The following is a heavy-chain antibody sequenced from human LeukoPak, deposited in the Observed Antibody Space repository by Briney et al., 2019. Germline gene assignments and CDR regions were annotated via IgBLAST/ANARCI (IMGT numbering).Heavy chain of an antibody. V-gene: IGHV3-48*01. D-gene: IGHD5-24*01. CDR3: ARERGGYTHDAFDI. CDR2: ISIRSSTI. CDR1: GFTFSSYS. Sequence: PGGSLRLSCAASGFTFSSYSMAWVRQAPGKGLEWVSYISIRSSTIYYADSVKGRFTISRDNAKNSLYVQMNSLRAEDTAVYYCARERGGYTHDAFDIWGQGTMVTVSS. J-gene: IGHJ3*02.